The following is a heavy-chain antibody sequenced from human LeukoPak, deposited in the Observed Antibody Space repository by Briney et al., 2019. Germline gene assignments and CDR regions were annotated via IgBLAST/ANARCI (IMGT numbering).Heavy chain of an antibody. CDR3: GRDDYTATSN. CDR2: IKQDGSEK. D-gene: IGHD5-18*01. V-gene: IGHV3-7*05. Sequence: GGSLRLSCAASGFTFSSYWMSWVRQAPGKGLEGVASIKQDGSEKYCVDSVKGRFTISRDNAKNSLYLQMSSLRAEDTAVYYCGRDDYTATSNWGQGTLVTVSS. J-gene: IGHJ4*02. CDR1: GFTFSSYW.